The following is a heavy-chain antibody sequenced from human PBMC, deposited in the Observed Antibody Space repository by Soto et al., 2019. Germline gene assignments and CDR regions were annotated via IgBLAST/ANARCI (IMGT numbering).Heavy chain of an antibody. V-gene: IGHV1-69*13. Sequence: ASVKVSCKASGGTFSSYAISWVRQAPGQGLEWMGGIIPSFGTANYAQKFQGRVTITADESTSTAYMELSSLRSEVTAVYDCARDSREYYDSSGYSMRLNFDYWGQGTLVTVSS. CDR1: GGTFSSYA. J-gene: IGHJ4*02. CDR2: IIPSFGTA. D-gene: IGHD3-22*01. CDR3: ARDSREYYDSSGYSMRLNFDY.